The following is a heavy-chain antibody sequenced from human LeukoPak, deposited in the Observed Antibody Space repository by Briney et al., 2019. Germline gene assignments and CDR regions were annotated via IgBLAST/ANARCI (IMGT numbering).Heavy chain of an antibody. V-gene: IGHV4-38-2*02. J-gene: IGHJ4*02. CDR1: GYSISSGYY. CDR3: ARFFVGATPDY. D-gene: IGHD1-26*01. CDR2: IYHSGST. Sequence: SETLSLTCTVSGYSISSGYYWGWIRQPPGKGLEWIGSIYHSGSTYYNPSLKSRVTISVDTSKNQFSLKLSSVTAADTAVYYCARFFVGATPDYWGQGTLVTVSS.